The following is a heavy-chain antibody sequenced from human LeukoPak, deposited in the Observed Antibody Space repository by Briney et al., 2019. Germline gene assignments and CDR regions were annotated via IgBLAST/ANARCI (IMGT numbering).Heavy chain of an antibody. CDR2: ISGSGGST. Sequence: TGGSLRLSCAASGFTFSSYAMSWVRQAPGKGLEWVSAISGSGGSTYYADSVKGRFTISRDNSKNTLYLQMNSLRAEDTAVYYCAKGSLSTNPKKLRYFDWLFHYYFDYWGQGTLVSVSS. V-gene: IGHV3-23*01. D-gene: IGHD3-9*01. CDR3: AKGSLSTNPKKLRYFDWLFHYYFDY. J-gene: IGHJ4*02. CDR1: GFTFSSYA.